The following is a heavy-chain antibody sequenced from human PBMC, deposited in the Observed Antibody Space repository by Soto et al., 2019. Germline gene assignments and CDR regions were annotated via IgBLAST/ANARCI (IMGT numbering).Heavy chain of an antibody. V-gene: IGHV1-3*01. CDR1: GYTFTSYA. Sequence: ASVKVSCKASGYTFTSYAMHWVRQAPGQRLEWMGWINAGNGNTKYSQKFQGRVTITRDTSASTAYMELSSLRSEDTAVYYCARDYGYCSSTSCLYYYYYYGMDVWGQGT. J-gene: IGHJ6*02. D-gene: IGHD2-2*03. CDR2: INAGNGNT. CDR3: ARDYGYCSSTSCLYYYYYYGMDV.